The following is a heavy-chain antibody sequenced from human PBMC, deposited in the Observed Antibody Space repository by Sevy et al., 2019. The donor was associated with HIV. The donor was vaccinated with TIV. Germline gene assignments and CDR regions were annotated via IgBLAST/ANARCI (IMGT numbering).Heavy chain of an antibody. Sequence: GGSLRLSCAASGLSFNTYVMSWVRQAPGKGLQWVSTISPNGGSTYYADSVKGRFIISRDNSRNTVFLQVNSLRAEDTAVYYCAKESLDGYYWGQGTLVTVSS. CDR3: AKESLDGYY. V-gene: IGHV3-23*01. D-gene: IGHD2-21*01. CDR2: ISPNGGST. CDR1: GLSFNTYV. J-gene: IGHJ4*02.